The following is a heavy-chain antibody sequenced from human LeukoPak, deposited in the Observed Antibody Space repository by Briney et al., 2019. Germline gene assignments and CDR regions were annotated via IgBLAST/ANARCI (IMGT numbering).Heavy chain of an antibody. CDR3: ARDRGFEYSDTGSFDY. CDR1: GFTFSSYA. V-gene: IGHV3-30-3*01. D-gene: IGHD3-10*01. J-gene: IGHJ4*02. Sequence: GGSLRLSCAASGFTFSSYAMHWVRQAPGKGLEWVAVISYDGSNKYYADSVKGRFTISRDNSKNTLYLQMNSLRAEDTAVYYCARDRGFEYSDTGSFDYWGQGTLVTVSS. CDR2: ISYDGSNK.